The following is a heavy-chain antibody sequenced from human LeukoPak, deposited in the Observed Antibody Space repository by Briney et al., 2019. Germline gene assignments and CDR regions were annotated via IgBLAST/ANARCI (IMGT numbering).Heavy chain of an antibody. CDR2: INRSGST. D-gene: IGHD6-6*01. CDR3: ARVLIGIAARPFDY. Sequence: PSETLSLTCAVYGGSFSGYYWSWIRQPPGKGLEWIGEINRSGSTNYNPSLKSRVTISVDTSKNQFSLKLSSVTAADTAVYYCARVLIGIAARPFDYWGQGTLVTVSS. J-gene: IGHJ4*02. V-gene: IGHV4-34*01. CDR1: GGSFSGYY.